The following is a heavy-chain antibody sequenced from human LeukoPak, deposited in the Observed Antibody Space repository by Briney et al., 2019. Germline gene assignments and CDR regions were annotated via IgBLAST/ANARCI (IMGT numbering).Heavy chain of an antibody. Sequence: ASVKVSCKASGSTFIGYYMHWVRQAPGQGLEWMGRINPNSGGTNYAQKFQGRVTMTRDTSISTAYMELSRLRSDDTAVYYCAREFFYYDSSGYRLFDYWGQGTLVTVSS. CDR3: AREFFYYDSSGYRLFDY. J-gene: IGHJ4*02. D-gene: IGHD3-22*01. CDR1: GSTFIGYY. CDR2: INPNSGGT. V-gene: IGHV1-2*06.